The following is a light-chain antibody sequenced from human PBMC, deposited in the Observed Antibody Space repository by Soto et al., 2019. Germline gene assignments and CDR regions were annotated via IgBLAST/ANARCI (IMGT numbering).Light chain of an antibody. CDR1: SSNIGNNY. J-gene: IGLJ2*01. Sequence: QSVLTQPPSVSAAPGQTVTISCSGSSSNIGNNYVSWYQQVPGTAPKLLIFDDNRRPPGIPDRFSGSKSGTSATLGITGLQTGDEADYYCGAWDSSLSVVIFGGGTKLTVL. CDR3: GAWDSSLSVVI. V-gene: IGLV1-51*01. CDR2: DDN.